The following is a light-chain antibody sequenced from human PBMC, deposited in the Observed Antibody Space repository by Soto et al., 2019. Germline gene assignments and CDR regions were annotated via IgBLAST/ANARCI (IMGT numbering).Light chain of an antibody. Sequence: QSALTQPRSVSVSPGQSVTISCTGTSSDVGGYNYVSRYQQHPGKAPKLMIYDVSKRPSGVPDRFSGSKSGNTASLTISGLQAEDEADYYCCSYAGSYTYVFGTGTKVTVL. CDR3: CSYAGSYTYV. V-gene: IGLV2-11*01. J-gene: IGLJ1*01. CDR1: SSDVGGYNY. CDR2: DVS.